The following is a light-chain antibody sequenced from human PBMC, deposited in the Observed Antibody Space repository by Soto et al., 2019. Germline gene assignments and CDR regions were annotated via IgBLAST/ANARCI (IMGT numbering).Light chain of an antibody. V-gene: IGKV1-5*01. Sequence: DIQMTQSPSTLSASVGDRVTITCRASQSMSRWLAWFQQKPGKAPKLLIYDASSLKSGVPSRFSGSGSGTEFTLTISSLHPDDFATYYCQQSNSYFWTFGQGTKV. J-gene: IGKJ1*01. CDR3: QQSNSYFWT. CDR2: DAS. CDR1: QSMSRW.